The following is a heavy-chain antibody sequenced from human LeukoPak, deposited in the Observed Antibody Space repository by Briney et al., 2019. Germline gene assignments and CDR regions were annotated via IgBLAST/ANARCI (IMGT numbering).Heavy chain of an antibody. Sequence: PGGSLRLSCAASGFTFSSYAMSWVRQAPRKGLEWVSVVSGSGSSTDYADSVKGRFTISRDNSKNTLYLQMNSLRPEDTAVYYCAKDRISMVRSSDIDDWGQGTLVTVSS. D-gene: IGHD3-10*01. CDR2: VSGSGSST. J-gene: IGHJ4*02. CDR3: AKDRISMVRSSDIDD. V-gene: IGHV3-23*01. CDR1: GFTFSSYA.